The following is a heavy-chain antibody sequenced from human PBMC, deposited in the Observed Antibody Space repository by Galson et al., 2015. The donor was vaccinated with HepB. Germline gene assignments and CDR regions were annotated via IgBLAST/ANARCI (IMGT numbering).Heavy chain of an antibody. Sequence: SVKVSCKASGGTFSSYAISWVRQAPGQGLEWMGGIIPIFGTANYAQKFQGRVTITADESASTAYMELSSLRSEDTAVYYCARDRSPYSSSWRFDYWGQGTLVTVSS. CDR2: IIPIFGTA. D-gene: IGHD6-13*01. J-gene: IGHJ4*02. V-gene: IGHV1-69*13. CDR1: GGTFSSYA. CDR3: ARDRSPYSSSWRFDY.